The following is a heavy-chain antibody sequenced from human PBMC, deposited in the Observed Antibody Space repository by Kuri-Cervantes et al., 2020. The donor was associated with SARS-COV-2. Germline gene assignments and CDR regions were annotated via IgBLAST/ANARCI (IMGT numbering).Heavy chain of an antibody. V-gene: IGHV1-69*04. Sequence: SVKVSCKASGGTFSSYAISWVRQAPGQGLEWMGRIIPILGTANYAQKFQDRVTITADKSTSTAYMELSSLRSEDTAVYYCARDSSVAVWGQGTLVTVSS. CDR2: IIPILGTA. CDR3: ARDSSVAV. D-gene: IGHD6-19*01. CDR1: GGTFSSYA. J-gene: IGHJ4*02.